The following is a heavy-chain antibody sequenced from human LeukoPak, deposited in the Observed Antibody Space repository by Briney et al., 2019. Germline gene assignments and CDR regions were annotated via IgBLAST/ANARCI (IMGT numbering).Heavy chain of an antibody. CDR1: GYTFTSYG. D-gene: IGHD3-22*01. V-gene: IGHV1-18*01. Sequence: ASVKVSCRASGYTFTSYGISWVRQAPGQGLEWMGWISAYNGNTNYAQKLQGRVTMTTDTSTSTAYMELRSLRSDDTAVYYCARDSEGDYYDSSGYYAPQSYWGQGTLVTVSS. CDR2: ISAYNGNT. J-gene: IGHJ4*02. CDR3: ARDSEGDYYDSSGYYAPQSY.